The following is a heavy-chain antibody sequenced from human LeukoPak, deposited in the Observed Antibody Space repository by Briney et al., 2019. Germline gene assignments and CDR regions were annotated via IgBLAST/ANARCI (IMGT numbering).Heavy chain of an antibody. Sequence: PGGSLRLSCAASGFTFSSYSMNWVRQAPGKGLEWVSSIISSSRYIYYADSVKGRFTISRDNAKNSLYLQMNSLRAEDTAVYYCATKPRRGRRTDYWGQGTLVTVSS. D-gene: IGHD3-16*01. V-gene: IGHV3-21*01. CDR3: ATKPRRGRRTDY. CDR1: GFTFSSYS. J-gene: IGHJ4*02. CDR2: IISSSRYI.